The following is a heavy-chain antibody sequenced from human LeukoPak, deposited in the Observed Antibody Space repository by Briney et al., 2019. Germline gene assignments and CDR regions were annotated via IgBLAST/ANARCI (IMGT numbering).Heavy chain of an antibody. CDR2: IYHSGST. D-gene: IGHD3-10*01. V-gene: IGHV4-30-2*01. J-gene: IGHJ4*02. Sequence: SETLSLTCAVSGGSISSGGYSWSWIRQPPGKGLEWIGYIYHSGSTYYNPSLKSRVTISVDRSKNQFPLKLSSVTAADTAVYYCARGPKGLLWFGDYWGQGTLVTVSS. CDR3: ARGPKGLLWFGDY. CDR1: GGSISSGGYS.